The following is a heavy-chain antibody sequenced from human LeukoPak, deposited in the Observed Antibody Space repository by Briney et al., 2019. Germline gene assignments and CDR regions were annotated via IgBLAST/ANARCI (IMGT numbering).Heavy chain of an antibody. V-gene: IGHV4-59*01. CDR1: GGSISSYC. D-gene: IGHD3-22*01. Sequence: PSETLSLTCTVSGGSISSYCWSWIRQPPGKGLEWIGYIYYSGSTNYNPSLKSRVTISVDTSKNQFSLKLSSVTAADTAVYYCAREGDYYDSSGYYLWGQGTLVTVSS. J-gene: IGHJ5*02. CDR3: AREGDYYDSSGYYL. CDR2: IYYSGST.